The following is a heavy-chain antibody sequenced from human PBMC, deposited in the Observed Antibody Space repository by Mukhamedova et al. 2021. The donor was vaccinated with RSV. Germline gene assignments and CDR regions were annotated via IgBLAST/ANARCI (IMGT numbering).Heavy chain of an antibody. CDR3: ARGLLVLWFGELPRGNWFDP. V-gene: IGHV4-39*01. Sequence: STWDSGSTYYNPSLKSRVTISVDTSKNQFSLKLSSVTAADTAVYYCARGLLVLWFGELPRGNWFDPWGQGTLVTVSS. D-gene: IGHD3-10*01. CDR2: TWDSGST. J-gene: IGHJ5*02.